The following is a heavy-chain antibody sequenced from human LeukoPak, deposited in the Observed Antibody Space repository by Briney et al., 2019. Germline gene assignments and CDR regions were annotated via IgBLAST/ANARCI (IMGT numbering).Heavy chain of an antibody. Sequence: SETLSLTCAVYGGSFSGYYWSWIRQPPGKGLEWIGEINHSGSTNNNPSLNSRVTISVDTFKNQFSLKLSSVTAADTAVYYCARVSYPYYFDYWGQGTLVTVSS. CDR2: INHSGST. CDR3: ARVSYPYYFDY. CDR1: GGSFSGYY. J-gene: IGHJ4*02. V-gene: IGHV4-34*01.